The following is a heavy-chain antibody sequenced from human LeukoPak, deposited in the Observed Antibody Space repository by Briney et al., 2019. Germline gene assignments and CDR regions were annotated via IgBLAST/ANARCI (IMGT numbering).Heavy chain of an antibody. CDR1: GFTFSNYW. CDR2: ISSDGSTT. V-gene: IGHV3-74*01. Sequence: GGSLRHSCAASGFTFSNYWMHWVRQAPGKGLVWVSHISSDGSTTNCADSVKGRFTISRDNAKNTLFLQMNSLRAEDTAVYYCVRDRAAKWGQGTLVTVSA. CDR3: VRDRAAK. J-gene: IGHJ4*02.